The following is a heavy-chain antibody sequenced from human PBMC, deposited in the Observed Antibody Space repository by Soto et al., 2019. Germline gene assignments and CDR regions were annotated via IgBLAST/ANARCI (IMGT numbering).Heavy chain of an antibody. V-gene: IGHV3-20*04. D-gene: IGHD1-26*01. CDR1: GFTFDDYA. Sequence: GGSLRLSCAASGFTFDDYAMSWVRHAPGKGLEWVSGINWNGDNADYIDSVRGRFTISRDNVKTSVYLQMSSLRAEDTALYFCARDSSAPKVGGNYFRYFDHGGQ. J-gene: IGHJ4*02. CDR2: INWNGDNA. CDR3: ARDSSAPKVGGNYFRYFDH.